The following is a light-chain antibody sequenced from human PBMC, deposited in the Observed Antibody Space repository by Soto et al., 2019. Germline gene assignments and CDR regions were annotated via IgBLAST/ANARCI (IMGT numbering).Light chain of an antibody. Sequence: EIVLTQSPGTLSLSPGERATLSCRAIRSPSGNSLVWYQQKPGQAPRVLIYSTSIRATGIPDRFSGSGSGTDLTLTISRLEPEDFAVYYCQQSSTSPYPFGQGTKVDI. V-gene: IGKV3-20*01. J-gene: IGKJ2*01. CDR2: STS. CDR1: RSPSGNS. CDR3: QQSSTSPYP.